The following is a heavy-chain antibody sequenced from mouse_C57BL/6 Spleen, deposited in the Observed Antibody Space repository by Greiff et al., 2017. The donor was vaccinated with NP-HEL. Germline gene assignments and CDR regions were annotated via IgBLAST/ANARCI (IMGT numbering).Heavy chain of an antibody. V-gene: IGHV2-2*01. Sequence: QVHVKQSGPGLVQPSQSLSITCTVSGFSLTSYGVHWVRQSPGKGLEWLGVIWSGGSTDYNAAFISRLSISKDNSKSQVFFKMNSLQADDTAIYYCASYYDYDVGFAYWGQGTLVTVSA. CDR3: ASYYDYDVGFAY. CDR1: GFSLTSYG. CDR2: IWSGGST. J-gene: IGHJ3*01. D-gene: IGHD2-4*01.